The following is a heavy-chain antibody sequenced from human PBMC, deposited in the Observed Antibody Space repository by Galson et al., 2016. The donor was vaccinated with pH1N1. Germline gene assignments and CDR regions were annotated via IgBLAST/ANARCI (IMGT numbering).Heavy chain of an antibody. CDR1: DFSISTSTYY. J-gene: IGHJ4*02. CDR2: IRNGGTT. D-gene: IGHD2-15*01. V-gene: IGHV4-39*01. Sequence: SETLSLTCTVSDFSISTSTYYWGLIRQPPGKGLEWIGSIRNGGTTYYNPSLRSRVVLSLDTSRSQFSLNLSSVTAADTAGYYCARTVFCSEGSCYSAKFHFDSWGQGMLVTVSS. CDR3: ARTVFCSEGSCYSAKFHFDS.